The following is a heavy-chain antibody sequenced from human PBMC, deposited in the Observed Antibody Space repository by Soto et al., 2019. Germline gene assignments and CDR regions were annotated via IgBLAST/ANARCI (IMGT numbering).Heavy chain of an antibody. V-gene: IGHV3-23*01. Sequence: VLLSCAASGFTFSSYAMKWVRQASGKGLEWVSLISDSGTLTYYADSVKGRFTISRDNSGNTLFLQMYSLRAEDTAVYYCARYIPGVRYYGMDVWGQGTTVTVSS. D-gene: IGHD2-2*01. CDR1: GFTFSSYA. CDR3: ARYIPGVRYYGMDV. J-gene: IGHJ6*02. CDR2: ISDSGTLT.